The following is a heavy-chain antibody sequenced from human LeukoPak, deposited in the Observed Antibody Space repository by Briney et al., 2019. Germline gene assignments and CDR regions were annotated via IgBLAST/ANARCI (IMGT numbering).Heavy chain of an antibody. D-gene: IGHD4/OR15-4a*01. Sequence: GASVKVSCKASGGTFSSYAISWVRQAPGQGLEWMGRIIPILGIANYAQEFQGRVTITADKSTSTAYMELSSLRSEDTAVYYCARTGIGAYYYYYGMDVWGQGTTVTVSS. CDR2: IIPILGIA. V-gene: IGHV1-69*04. J-gene: IGHJ6*02. CDR1: GGTFSSYA. CDR3: ARTGIGAYYYYYGMDV.